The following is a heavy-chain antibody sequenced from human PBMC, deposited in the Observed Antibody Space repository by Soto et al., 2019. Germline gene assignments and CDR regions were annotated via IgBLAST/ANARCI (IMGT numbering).Heavy chain of an antibody. CDR3: AKDAPGSGWLSDY. D-gene: IGHD3-22*01. CDR2: KNSGGST. J-gene: IGHJ4*02. Sequence: GGSLRLSCEVSGFSVSTNYMGWVRQAPGKGLEWVSMKNSGGSTTYANSVRGRFTISRDNSKNTLYLQMSSLRAEDTAVYYCAKDAPGSGWLSDYWGQGTLVTVSS. V-gene: IGHV3-53*01. CDR1: GFSVSTNY.